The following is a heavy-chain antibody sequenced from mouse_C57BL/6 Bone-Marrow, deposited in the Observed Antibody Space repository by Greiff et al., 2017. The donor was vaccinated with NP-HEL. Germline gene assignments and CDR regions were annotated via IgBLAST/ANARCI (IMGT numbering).Heavy chain of an antibody. J-gene: IGHJ4*01. V-gene: IGHV1-4*01. CDR2: INPSSGYT. D-gene: IGHD2-12*01. Sequence: VQLQESGAELARPGASVKMSCKASGYTFTSYTMHWVKQRPGQGLEWIGYINPSSGYTKYNQKFKDKATLTADKSSSTAYMQLSSLTSEDSAVYYCARLRRGYYAMDYWGQGTSVTVSS. CDR1: GYTFTSYT. CDR3: ARLRRGYYAMDY.